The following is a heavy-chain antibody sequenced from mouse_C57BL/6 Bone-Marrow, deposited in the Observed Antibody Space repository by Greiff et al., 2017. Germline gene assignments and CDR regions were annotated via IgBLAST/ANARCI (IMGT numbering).Heavy chain of an antibody. D-gene: IGHD1-1*01. CDR3: TTQVAGFDY. CDR1: GFTFSNYW. CDR2: IRLKSDNYAT. Sequence: EVKLMESGGGLVQPGGSMKLSCVASGFTFSNYWMNWVRQSPEKGLEWVAQIRLKSDNYATHYAESVKGRFTISRDDSKSSVYLQMNNLRAEDTGIYYSTTQVAGFDYWGQGTTLTVSS. V-gene: IGHV6-3*01. J-gene: IGHJ2*01.